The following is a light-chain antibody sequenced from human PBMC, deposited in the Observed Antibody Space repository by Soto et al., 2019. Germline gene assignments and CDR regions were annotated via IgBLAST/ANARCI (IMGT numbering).Light chain of an antibody. V-gene: IGLV2-8*01. CDR1: SSDIGGYDY. CDR2: EVS. Sequence: QSALTQPPSASGSPGQSVTISCTGTSSDIGGYDYVSWYQQHPGKAPKLIIYEVSKRPSGVPDRFSGSKSGNTASLTVSGLQAEDEADYYCSPYAGSNNLVFAGGTKLTVL. CDR3: SPYAGSNNLV. J-gene: IGLJ3*02.